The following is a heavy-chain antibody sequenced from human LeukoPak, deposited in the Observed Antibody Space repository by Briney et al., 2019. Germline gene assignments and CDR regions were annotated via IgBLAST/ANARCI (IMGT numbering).Heavy chain of an antibody. CDR1: GFTFSSYA. V-gene: IGHV3-23*01. CDR2: ISGSGGST. J-gene: IGHJ5*02. D-gene: IGHD3-9*01. CDR3: AKDPSLRYFDWLQDAWFDP. Sequence: GGSLRLSCAASGFTFSSYAMSWVRQAPGKGLEWVSAISGSGGSTYYADSVKGRFTISRDNSKNTLYLQMNSLRAEDTAVYYCAKDPSLRYFDWLQDAWFDPWGQGTLVTVSS.